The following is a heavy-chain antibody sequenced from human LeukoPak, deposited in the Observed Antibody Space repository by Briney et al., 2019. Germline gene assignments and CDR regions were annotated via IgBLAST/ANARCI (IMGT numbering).Heavy chain of an antibody. Sequence: PGASLQISCQGSGSRFTSYWIGWVRQLPGKGLEWMGIIYPGDSDTRYSPSFQGQVTISADKSISTAYLQWSSLKASDTAMYYCARQLSHDYSSSTDYWGQGTLVTVSS. CDR2: IYPGDSDT. CDR3: ARQLSHDYSSSTDY. CDR1: GSRFTSYW. V-gene: IGHV5-51*01. J-gene: IGHJ4*02. D-gene: IGHD6-13*01.